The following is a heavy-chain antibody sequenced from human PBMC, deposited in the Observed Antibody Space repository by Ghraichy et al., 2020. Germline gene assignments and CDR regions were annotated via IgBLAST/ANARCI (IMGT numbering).Heavy chain of an antibody. CDR1: GGPFSGYW. V-gene: IGHV4-34*12. J-gene: IGHJ4*02. Sequence: SQTLSLTCGVDGGPFSGYWWTWIRQSPGKGLEWIGEILQSGRTNYNPSLSHRVAISVDTSKDQFSLNLTSVTAADTAVYFCARAPYYGAGRIDFWGQGARVTVSS. CDR3: ARAPYYGAGRIDF. CDR2: ILQSGRT. D-gene: IGHD3-16*01.